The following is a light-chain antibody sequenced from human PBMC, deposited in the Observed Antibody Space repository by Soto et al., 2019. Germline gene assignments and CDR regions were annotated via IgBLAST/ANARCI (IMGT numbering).Light chain of an antibody. CDR2: WAS. Sequence: DIVMTQSPDSLAVSLGERATINCKSSQSVLYSSNNKNYLAWYQQKPGQPPNLLIYWASTRKSGVPDRFSGSGSGTDFTLSISSLQAEDVAVYYCQQYYNTPWTFGQGTKVEIK. CDR3: QQYYNTPWT. V-gene: IGKV4-1*01. CDR1: QSVLYSSNNKNY. J-gene: IGKJ1*01.